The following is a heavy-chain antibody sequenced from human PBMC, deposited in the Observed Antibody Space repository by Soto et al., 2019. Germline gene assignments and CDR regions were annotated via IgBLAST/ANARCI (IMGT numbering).Heavy chain of an antibody. Sequence: VASVKVSCKASGYTFTSYAMHWVRQAPGQRLEWMGWINAGNGNTKYSQKFQGRVTITRDTSASTAYMELSSLRSEDTAVYYCARGGQLIPNYYYYGMDVWGQGTTVTVSS. J-gene: IGHJ6*02. CDR3: ARGGQLIPNYYYYGMDV. D-gene: IGHD2-2*01. CDR2: INAGNGNT. CDR1: GYTFTSYA. V-gene: IGHV1-3*01.